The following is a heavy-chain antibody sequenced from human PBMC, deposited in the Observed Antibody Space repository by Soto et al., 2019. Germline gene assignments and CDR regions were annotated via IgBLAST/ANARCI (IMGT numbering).Heavy chain of an antibody. V-gene: IGHV3-74*01. CDR2: INNDGSSR. CDR1: GFTFSSYW. D-gene: IGHD3-10*01. Sequence: PGGSLRLSCAASGFTFSSYWMHWVRQAPGKGLVWVSRINNDGSSRGYADSVKGRFTISRDNAKNTLYLQMNSLRAEDTAVYYCVRDHTGPGDYFDYWGQGTLVTVSS. CDR3: VRDHTGPGDYFDY. J-gene: IGHJ4*02.